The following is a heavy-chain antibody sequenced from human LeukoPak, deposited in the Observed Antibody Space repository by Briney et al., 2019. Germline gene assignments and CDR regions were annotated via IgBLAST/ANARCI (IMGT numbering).Heavy chain of an antibody. J-gene: IGHJ5*02. Sequence: KPSETLSLTCAFSGFSISSGDYWGWIRQPPGKGLEGIGTIYHTGTTYYNPSLKSRVTIPVDTSSNQFSLRLSSVTAADTAVYYCARLGCGSTSCYKIWFDPWGQGTLVTVSS. CDR2: IYHTGTT. D-gene: IGHD2-2*02. V-gene: IGHV4-38-2*01. CDR1: GFSISSGDY. CDR3: ARLGCGSTSCYKIWFDP.